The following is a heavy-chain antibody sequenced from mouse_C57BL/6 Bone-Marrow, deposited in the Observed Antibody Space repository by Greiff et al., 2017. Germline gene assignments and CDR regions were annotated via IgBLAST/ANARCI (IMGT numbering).Heavy chain of an antibody. D-gene: IGHD2-1*01. V-gene: IGHV1-80*01. J-gene: IGHJ1*03. CDR3: ARDRGNGYFDV. CDR1: GYAFSSYW. Sequence: VQLQESGAELVKPGASVKISCKASGYAFSSYWMNWVKQRPGKGLEWIGQIYPGDGDTNYNGKFKGKDTLTADKSSSTAYMQLSSLTSEDSAVYFCARDRGNGYFDVWGTGTTVTVSS. CDR2: IYPGDGDT.